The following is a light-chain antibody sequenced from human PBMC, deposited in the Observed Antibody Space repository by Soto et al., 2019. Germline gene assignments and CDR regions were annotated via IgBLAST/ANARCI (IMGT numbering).Light chain of an antibody. Sequence: DIQMTQSPSTLSASIGDRVTITCRASQSTTGWLAWYQRKPGKAPKLLIYGTSSLETGVPSRFSGSGSGTEFTLTITYLQPDDFATYYCQQYSPYSYSFGQGTKLEIK. CDR3: QQYSPYSYS. CDR2: GTS. CDR1: QSTTGW. J-gene: IGKJ2*03. V-gene: IGKV1-5*03.